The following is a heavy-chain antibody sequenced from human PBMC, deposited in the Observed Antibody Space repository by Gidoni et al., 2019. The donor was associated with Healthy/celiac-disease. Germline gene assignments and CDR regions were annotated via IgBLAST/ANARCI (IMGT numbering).Heavy chain of an antibody. CDR1: GFPVSSNY. D-gene: IGHD6-13*01. J-gene: IGHJ3*02. CDR3: AREVHQLVPAAFDI. V-gene: IGHV3-66*01. Sequence: EVQLVESGGGLAQPGGSLSLSCAASGFPVSSNYMRWVRQAPGKGLECVSVIYSGGSTYYADCVKGRFTISRDNSKNTLYLQMNSLRDEDTAVYYCAREVHQLVPAAFDILGQGTMVTVSS. CDR2: IYSGGST.